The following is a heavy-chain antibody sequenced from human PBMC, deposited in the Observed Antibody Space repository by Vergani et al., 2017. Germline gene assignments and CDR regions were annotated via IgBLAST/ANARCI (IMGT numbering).Heavy chain of an antibody. CDR3: ARAPGRVYGPRLDY. J-gene: IGHJ4*02. Sequence: EVQLVESGGGLVKPGGSLRLSCAASGFTFSSYSMNWVRQAPGKGLEWVSSISSSSSYIYYADSVKGPFTLSRDNAKNSLYLQMNSLRAEDTAVYYCARAPGRVYGPRLDYWGQGTLVTVSS. V-gene: IGHV3-21*01. D-gene: IGHD2-8*01. CDR1: GFTFSSYS. CDR2: ISSSSSYI.